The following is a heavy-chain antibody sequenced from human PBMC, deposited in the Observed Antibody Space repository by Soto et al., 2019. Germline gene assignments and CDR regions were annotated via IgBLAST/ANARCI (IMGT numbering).Heavy chain of an antibody. CDR2: INAGNGNS. CDR3: ATSTYCSSSTCYQWYGMDV. CDR1: GYPFSNYA. J-gene: IGHJ6*02. V-gene: IGHV1-3*05. Sequence: QVQLVQSGAEEKKPGASVKVSCKASGYPFSNYAMHWVRQAPGQGLEWMGWINAGNGNSKYSQKFQGRVTITRDTTANTAYMELASLRSEDTAVYYCATSTYCSSSTCYQWYGMDVWGQGTTVTVSS. D-gene: IGHD2-2*01.